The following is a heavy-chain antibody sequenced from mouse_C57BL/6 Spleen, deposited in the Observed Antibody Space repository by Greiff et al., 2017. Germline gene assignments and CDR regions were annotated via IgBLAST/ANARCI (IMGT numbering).Heavy chain of an antibody. CDR3: ATYYGNYPAWFAY. CDR2: ISSGSSTI. CDR1: GFTFSDYG. Sequence: EVKVEESGGGLVKPGGSLKLSCAASGFTFSDYGMHWVRQAPEKGLEWVAYISSGSSTIYYADTVKGRFTISRDNAKNTLFLQMTSLRSEDTAMYYCATYYGNYPAWFAYWGQGTLVTVSA. J-gene: IGHJ3*01. D-gene: IGHD2-10*01. V-gene: IGHV5-17*01.